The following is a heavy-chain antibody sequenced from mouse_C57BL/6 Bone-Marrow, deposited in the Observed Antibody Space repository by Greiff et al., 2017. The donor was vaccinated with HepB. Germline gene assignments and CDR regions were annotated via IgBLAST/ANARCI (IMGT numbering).Heavy chain of an antibody. V-gene: IGHV1-47*01. CDR2: FHPYNDDT. CDR1: GYTFTTYP. J-gene: IGHJ1*03. CDR3: ARGNYGYDWYFDV. Sequence: VKLQESGAELVKPGASVKMSCKASGYTFTTYPIEWMKQNHGKSLEWIGNFHPYNDDTKYNEKFKGKATLTVEKSSSTVYLELSRLTSDDSAVYYCARGNYGYDWYFDVWGTGTTVTVSS. D-gene: IGHD2-2*01.